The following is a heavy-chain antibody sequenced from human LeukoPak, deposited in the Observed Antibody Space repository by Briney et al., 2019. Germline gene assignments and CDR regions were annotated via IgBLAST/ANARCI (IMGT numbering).Heavy chain of an antibody. V-gene: IGHV7-4-1*02. CDR3: ARVELWFGESPADYYFDY. Sequence: GASVKVSCKASGCTFTSYAMNWVRQAPGQGLEWMGWINTNTGNPTFAQGFTGRFVFSLDTSVSTAYLQISSLKAEDTAVYYCARVELWFGESPADYYFDYWGQGTLVTVSS. J-gene: IGHJ4*02. CDR1: GCTFTSYA. D-gene: IGHD3-10*01. CDR2: INTNTGNP.